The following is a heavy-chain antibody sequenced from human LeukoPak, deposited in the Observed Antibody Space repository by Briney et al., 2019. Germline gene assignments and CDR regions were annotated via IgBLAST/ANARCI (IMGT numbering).Heavy chain of an antibody. Sequence: SETLSLTCAVSGGSISSSAWWSWVRQPPGEGLEWIGEVYHSGGTNYNSFLKSRVTISVDKSKNQFSLKLTSATAADTAVYYCARDLGSSWFEPLDYWGQGILVIVSS. V-gene: IGHV4-4*02. CDR2: VYHSGGT. J-gene: IGHJ4*02. D-gene: IGHD6-13*01. CDR1: GGSISSSAW. CDR3: ARDLGSSWFEPLDY.